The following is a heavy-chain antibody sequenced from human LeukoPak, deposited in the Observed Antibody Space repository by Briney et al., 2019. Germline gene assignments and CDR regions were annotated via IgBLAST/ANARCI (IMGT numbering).Heavy chain of an antibody. D-gene: IGHD6-19*01. V-gene: IGHV1-3*01. CDR3: ARVSDDSGWNFDY. CDR2: INAGNGNR. J-gene: IGHJ4*02. CDR1: GYTFTSYA. Sequence: ASVKVSCKASGYTFTSYAIHWVRQAPGQRLEWMGWINAGNGNRKYSQKFQDRVTITREPSATTAYMELNSLTSEDTAVYYCARVSDDSGWNFDYWGQGTLVTV.